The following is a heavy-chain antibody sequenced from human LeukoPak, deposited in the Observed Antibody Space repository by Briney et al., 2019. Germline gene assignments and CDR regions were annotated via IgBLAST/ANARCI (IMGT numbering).Heavy chain of an antibody. J-gene: IGHJ4*02. D-gene: IGHD2-15*01. CDR1: GGSISSSNW. CDR3: ARDRTRYCSGGSCISGRIDY. CDR2: IYHSGST. Sequence: SGTLSLTCAVSGGSISSSNWWSWVRQPPGKGLGWIGEIYHSGSTNYNPSLKSRVTISVDKSKNQFSLKLSSVTAADTAVYYCARDRTRYCSGGSCISGRIDYWGQGTLVTVSS. V-gene: IGHV4-4*02.